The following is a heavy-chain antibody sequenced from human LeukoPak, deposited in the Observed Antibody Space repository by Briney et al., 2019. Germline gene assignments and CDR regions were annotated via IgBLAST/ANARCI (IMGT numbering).Heavy chain of an antibody. CDR1: GFTFSSYG. Sequence: GRSLRLSCAASGFTFSSYGMHWVRQAPGKGLEWVAVISYDGSNKYYADSVKGRFTISRDNSKNTLYLQMNSLRAEDTAVYYCAKDRGYSYYYYGIDVWGQGTTVTVSS. J-gene: IGHJ6*02. D-gene: IGHD5-12*01. V-gene: IGHV3-30*18. CDR3: AKDRGYSYYYYGIDV. CDR2: ISYDGSNK.